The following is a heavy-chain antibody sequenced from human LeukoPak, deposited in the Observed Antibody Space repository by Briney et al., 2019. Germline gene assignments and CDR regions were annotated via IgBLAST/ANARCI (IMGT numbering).Heavy chain of an antibody. CDR3: ARAIDSSGWSIYCFDY. J-gene: IGHJ4*02. CDR2: VYYSGST. Sequence: SETLSLTCTVSGDSISSYSWSWIRQPPGKGLEWIGYVYYSGSTNYNPSLKSRVTISVDTSKNQFSLKLSSVTAADTAVYYCARAIDSSGWSIYCFDYWGQGTLVTVSS. V-gene: IGHV4-59*01. D-gene: IGHD6-19*01. CDR1: GDSISSYS.